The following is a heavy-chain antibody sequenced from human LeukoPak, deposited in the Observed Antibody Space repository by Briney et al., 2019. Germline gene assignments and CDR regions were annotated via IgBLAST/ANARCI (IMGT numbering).Heavy chain of an antibody. Sequence: ASVKVSCKASGYTFTSHYMHWVRQAPGQGLEWMGIINPSGGSTSYAQKFQGRVTMTRDTSTSTVYMELSSLRSEDTAVYYCARGDIVVVPTHYYYYMDVWGTGTTVTVSS. CDR2: INPSGGST. J-gene: IGHJ6*03. V-gene: IGHV1-46*01. CDR3: ARGDIVVVPTHYYYYMDV. CDR1: GYTFTSHY. D-gene: IGHD2-2*01.